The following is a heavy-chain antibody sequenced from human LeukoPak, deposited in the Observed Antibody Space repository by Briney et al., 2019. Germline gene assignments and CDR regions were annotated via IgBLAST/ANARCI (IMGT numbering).Heavy chain of an antibody. J-gene: IGHJ4*02. V-gene: IGHV3-23*01. CDR2: ISGSGGST. CDR3: AKGKRQWLVKDYFDY. CDR1: GFTFSSYA. Sequence: GGSLRLSCAASGFTFSSYAMSWVRQAPGKGLEWVSAISGSGGSTYYADSVKGRFTISRDNSKNTLYLQMNSLRAEDTAVYYCAKGKRQWLVKDYFDYWGQGTLVTVSS. D-gene: IGHD6-19*01.